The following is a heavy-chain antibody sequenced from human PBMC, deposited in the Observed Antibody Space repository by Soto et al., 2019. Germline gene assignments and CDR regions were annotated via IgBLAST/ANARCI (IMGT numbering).Heavy chain of an antibody. CDR2: ISYDGSNK. CDR1: GFTFSSYA. J-gene: IGHJ4*02. D-gene: IGHD3-10*01. CDR3: ARDLGGYYYGSGSDLGY. Sequence: QVQLVESGGGVVQPGRSLRLSCAASGFTFSSYAMHWVRQAPGKGLEWVAVISYDGSNKYYADSVKCRFTISRDNSTNTLYLQMNSLRADDTAVYYCARDLGGYYYGSGSDLGYWGQGTLVTVSS. V-gene: IGHV3-30-3*01.